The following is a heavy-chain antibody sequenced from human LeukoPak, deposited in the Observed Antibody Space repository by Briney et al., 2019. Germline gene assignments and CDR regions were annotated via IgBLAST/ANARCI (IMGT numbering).Heavy chain of an antibody. Sequence: SETLSLTCTVSGGSISSSSYYWGWIRQPPGKGLEWIGSIYYSGSTYYNPSLKSRVTISVDTSKNQFSLKLSSVTAADTAVYYCARLEMGDYVGYWGQGTLVTVSS. V-gene: IGHV4-39*01. CDR1: GGSISSSSYY. CDR2: IYYSGST. CDR3: ARLEMGDYVGY. J-gene: IGHJ4*02. D-gene: IGHD4-17*01.